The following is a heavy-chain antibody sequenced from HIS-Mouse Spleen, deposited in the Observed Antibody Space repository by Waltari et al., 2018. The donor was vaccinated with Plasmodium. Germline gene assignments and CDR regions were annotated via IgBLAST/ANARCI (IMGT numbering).Heavy chain of an antibody. D-gene: IGHD3-10*01. Sequence: QVRLQQWGAGLLKPSETLSLTCAVYGGSFSGYYWGWIRQPPGKGLEWIGEINHSGSTNYNPSLKSRVTISVDTSKNQFSLKLSSVTAADTAVYYCARGLRGHYWYFDLWGRGTLVTVSS. CDR2: INHSGST. CDR1: GGSFSGYY. V-gene: IGHV4-34*01. CDR3: ARGLRGHYWYFDL. J-gene: IGHJ2*01.